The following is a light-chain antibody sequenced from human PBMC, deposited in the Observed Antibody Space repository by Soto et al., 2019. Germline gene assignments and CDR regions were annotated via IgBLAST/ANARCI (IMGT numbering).Light chain of an antibody. J-gene: IGKJ5*01. CDR3: QQYVASPPIT. CDR1: QSVSSSY. V-gene: IGKV3-20*01. CDR2: GAS. Sequence: VLTQCPGTISLSPGERATLSSRASQSVSSSYLAWYQQKPGQAPRLLIYGASSMATGIADRFSGSGSGTDFTLTISRLESEDFAVYYCQQYVASPPITFVLGTRLDI.